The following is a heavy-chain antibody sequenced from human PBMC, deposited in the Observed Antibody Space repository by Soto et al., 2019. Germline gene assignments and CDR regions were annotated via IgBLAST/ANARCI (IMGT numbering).Heavy chain of an antibody. CDR3: ARRPSLDYGDINWFDP. V-gene: IGHV4-34*01. CDR2: INHSGST. Sequence: QVQLQQWGAGLLKPSETLSLTCAVYGGSFSGYYWSWIRQPPGKGLEWIGEINHSGSTNYNPSLKRRVTISVDTSKNQFSLKLSSVTAADTAVYYCARRPSLDYGDINWFDPWGQVTLVTVSS. J-gene: IGHJ5*02. D-gene: IGHD4-17*01. CDR1: GGSFSGYY.